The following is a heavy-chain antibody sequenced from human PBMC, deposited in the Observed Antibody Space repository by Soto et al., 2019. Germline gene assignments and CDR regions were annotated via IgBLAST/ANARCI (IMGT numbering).Heavy chain of an antibody. V-gene: IGHV1-69*08. D-gene: IGHD6-19*01. CDR2: IIPILGIA. CDR3: ARDQDVAVAGTFDP. J-gene: IGHJ5*02. Sequence: QVQLVQSGAEVKKPGSSVKVSCKASGGTFSSYTISWVRQAPGQGLEWMGRIIPILGIANYAQKFQGRVTITADKSTSTSYMELSSLRSEDTAVYYWARDQDVAVAGTFDPWGQGTLVTVSS. CDR1: GGTFSSYT.